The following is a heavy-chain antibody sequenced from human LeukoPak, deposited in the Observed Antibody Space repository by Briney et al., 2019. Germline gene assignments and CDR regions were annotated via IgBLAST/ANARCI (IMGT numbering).Heavy chain of an antibody. V-gene: IGHV1-3*01. CDR1: GYTFTSYA. CDR2: INAGNGNT. Sequence: ASVKVSCKASGYTFTSYAMHWVRQAPGQRLEWMGWINAGNGNTKYSQKFQGRVTITRDTSASTAYMELSRLRSDDTAVYYCARGPNYDYSDYWGQGTLVTVSS. CDR3: ARGPNYDYSDY. J-gene: IGHJ4*02. D-gene: IGHD3-16*01.